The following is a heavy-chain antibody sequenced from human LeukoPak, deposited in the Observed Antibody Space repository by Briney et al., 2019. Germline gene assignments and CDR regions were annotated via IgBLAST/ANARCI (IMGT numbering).Heavy chain of an antibody. Sequence: ASVKVSCKASGYTFTGYYMHWVRQAPGQGLEWMGWISVYNGNTNYAQKLQGRVTMTTDTSTSTAYMELRSLRSDDTAVYYCVRDLKRSRARWENLEFDPWGQGTLVTVSS. V-gene: IGHV1-18*04. D-gene: IGHD1-26*01. CDR2: ISVYNGNT. CDR1: GYTFTGYY. CDR3: VRDLKRSRARWENLEFDP. J-gene: IGHJ5*02.